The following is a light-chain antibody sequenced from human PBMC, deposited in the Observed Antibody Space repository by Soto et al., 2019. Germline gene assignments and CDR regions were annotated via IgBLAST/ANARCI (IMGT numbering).Light chain of an antibody. CDR3: QQCGSPLP. CDR1: QSVSSY. CDR2: DAS. Sequence: EIVLTQSPATLSLSPGERATLSCRASQSVSSYLAWYQQKPGQAPRLLIYDASSRATGIPARFSGSGSGTDFTLTISSRVPEDVAVSYCQQCGSPLPFGVGTQVEV. V-gene: IGKV3-11*01. J-gene: IGKJ4*01.